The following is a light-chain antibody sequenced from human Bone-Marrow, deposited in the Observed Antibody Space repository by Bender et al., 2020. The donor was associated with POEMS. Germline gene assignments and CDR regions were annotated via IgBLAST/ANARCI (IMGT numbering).Light chain of an antibody. Sequence: QSALTQPASVSGSPGQSITISCTGTSSDVGGYNYVSWYQQHPGKAPKLMIYEGTKRPSGVVNRFSASKSGNTASLTISGLRAEDEAGYFCCSFAGGSYVFGTETKLIVL. J-gene: IGLJ1*01. CDR3: CSFAGGSYV. V-gene: IGLV2-23*01. CDR1: SSDVGGYNY. CDR2: EGT.